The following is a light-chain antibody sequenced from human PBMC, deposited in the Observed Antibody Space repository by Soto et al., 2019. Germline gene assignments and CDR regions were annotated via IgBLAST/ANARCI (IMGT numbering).Light chain of an antibody. J-gene: IGKJ1*01. CDR2: GAS. Sequence: EIVLTQSPGTLSLSPGERATLSCRASQSVSSSYLAWYQQKPGQAPRLLIYGASSRATGIPDRFSGSGSGTDFTLNISILEPEDFAVYYCQQYGSSPLTFGQGTKVEIK. V-gene: IGKV3-20*01. CDR1: QSVSSSY. CDR3: QQYGSSPLT.